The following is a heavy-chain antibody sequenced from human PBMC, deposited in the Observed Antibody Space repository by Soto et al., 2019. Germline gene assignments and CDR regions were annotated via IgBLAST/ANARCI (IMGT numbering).Heavy chain of an antibody. J-gene: IGHJ3*02. V-gene: IGHV5-51*01. D-gene: IGHD5-12*01. CDR1: GYSFTSYW. CDR2: IYPGDSDT. CDR3: ARPRSGYDDAFDI. Sequence: GESLKISCKGSGYSFTSYWIGWVRQMPGKGLEWMGIIYPGDSDTRYSPSFQGQVTISADKSISTAYLQWSSLRAEDTAVYYCARPRSGYDDAFDIWGQGTMVTVSS.